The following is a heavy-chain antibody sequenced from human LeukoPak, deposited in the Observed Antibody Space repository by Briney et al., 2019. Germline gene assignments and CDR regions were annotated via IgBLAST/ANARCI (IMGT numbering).Heavy chain of an antibody. Sequence: SETLSLTCAVYGGSFSGYYWSWIRQPPGKGLEWIGEISHSGSTNYNPSLKSRVTISVDTSKNQFSLKLSSVTAADTAVYYCASYGYYDSSGQNWFDPWGQGTLVTVSS. V-gene: IGHV4-34*01. J-gene: IGHJ5*02. CDR3: ASYGYYDSSGQNWFDP. CDR1: GGSFSGYY. CDR2: ISHSGST. D-gene: IGHD3-22*01.